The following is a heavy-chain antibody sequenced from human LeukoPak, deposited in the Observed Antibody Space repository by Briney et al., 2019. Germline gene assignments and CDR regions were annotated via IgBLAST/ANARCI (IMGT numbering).Heavy chain of an antibody. CDR2: INHSGST. V-gene: IGHV4-34*01. Sequence: KSSETLSLTCTVSGGSISSHYWSWIRQPPGKGLEWIGEINHSGSTNYNPSLKSRVTISVDTSKNQFSLKLSSVTAADTAVYYCARGFPYYYDSSGYPRRRNWFDPWGQGTLVTVSS. J-gene: IGHJ5*02. CDR3: ARGFPYYYDSSGYPRRRNWFDP. D-gene: IGHD3-22*01. CDR1: GGSISSHY.